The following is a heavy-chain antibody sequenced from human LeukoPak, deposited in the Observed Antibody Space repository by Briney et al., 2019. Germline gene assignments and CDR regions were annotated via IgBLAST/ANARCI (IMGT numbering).Heavy chain of an antibody. V-gene: IGHV4-39*07. CDR1: GGSISNTDYY. J-gene: IGHJ6*03. CDR3: ARNPSLYYDILSGPDSYYYYYMDV. Sequence: SETLSLTCTVSGGSISNTDYYWGWIRQSPGKGLEWIGNIYYRGSTYDNPSLKSRVTISVDTSKNQFSLKVSSVTAADTAVYYCARNPSLYYDILSGPDSYYYYYMDVWGKGTTVTVSS. CDR2: IYYRGST. D-gene: IGHD3-9*01.